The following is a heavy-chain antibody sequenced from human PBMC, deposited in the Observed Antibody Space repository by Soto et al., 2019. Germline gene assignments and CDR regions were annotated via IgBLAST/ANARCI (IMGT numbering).Heavy chain of an antibody. Sequence: PSXTLSLTCTVSGGSISSYYCSWIMQPPGKGLEWIGYIYYSGSTNYNPSFKSRVTISVDTSKNQFSLKLSSVTAADTAVYYCARDNGYSYGYTLDHWGQGTLVTVSS. CDR1: GGSISSYY. CDR3: ARDNGYSYGYTLDH. V-gene: IGHV4-59*01. J-gene: IGHJ4*02. D-gene: IGHD5-18*01. CDR2: IYYSGST.